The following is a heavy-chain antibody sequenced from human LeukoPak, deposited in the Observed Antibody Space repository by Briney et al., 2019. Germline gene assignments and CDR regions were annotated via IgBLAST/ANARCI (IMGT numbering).Heavy chain of an antibody. J-gene: IGHJ4*02. CDR2: INWNGGST. Sequence: GGSLRLPCAASGFTFDDYGMSWVRQAPGKGLEWVSGINWNGGSTGYADSVKGRFTISRDNAKNSLYLQMNSLRAEDTALYYCARGPYSSSWYPVDPFDYWGQGTLVTVSS. CDR3: ARGPYSSSWYPVDPFDY. D-gene: IGHD6-13*01. V-gene: IGHV3-20*04. CDR1: GFTFDDYG.